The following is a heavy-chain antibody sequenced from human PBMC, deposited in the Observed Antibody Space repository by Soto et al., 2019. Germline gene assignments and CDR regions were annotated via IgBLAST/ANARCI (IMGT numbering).Heavy chain of an antibody. Sequence: SETLSLTCTVSGGSISSSSYYWGWIRQPPGKGLEWIGSIYYSGSTYYNPSLKSRVTISVDTSKNQFSLKLSSVTAADTAVYYCARSLGYCSGGSCCSFAFDIWGQGTMVTVSS. CDR3: ARSLGYCSGGSCCSFAFDI. D-gene: IGHD2-15*01. J-gene: IGHJ3*02. CDR2: IYYSGST. CDR1: GGSISSSSYY. V-gene: IGHV4-39*01.